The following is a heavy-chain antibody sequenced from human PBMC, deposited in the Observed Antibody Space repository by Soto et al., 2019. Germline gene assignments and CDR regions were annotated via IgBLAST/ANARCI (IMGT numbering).Heavy chain of an antibody. V-gene: IGHV3-13*04. CDR3: TRDPPADSH. Sequence: GGSLRLSCAASGFTFSSYDMNWVRQAPGKGLEWVSAIATAGDTNYAGSVKGRFTISRENAKNSLYLQMNSLRAEDTAVYYCTRDPPADSHWGQGTLVTVSS. J-gene: IGHJ4*02. D-gene: IGHD2-2*01. CDR1: GFTFSSYD. CDR2: IATAGDT.